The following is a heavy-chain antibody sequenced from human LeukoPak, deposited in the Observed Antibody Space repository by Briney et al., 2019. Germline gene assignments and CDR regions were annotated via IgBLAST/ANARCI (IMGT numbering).Heavy chain of an antibody. CDR1: GGSISSYY. V-gene: IGHV4-59*08. J-gene: IGHJ4*02. Sequence: SETLSLTCTVSGGSISSYYWSWIRQPPGKGLEWIGYIYYSGSTNYNPSLKSRVTISVDTSKNQFSLKLSSVTAADTAVYYCARRSMSSGWPEEFDYWGQGTLVTVSS. CDR3: ARRSMSSGWPEEFDY. CDR2: IYYSGST. D-gene: IGHD6-19*01.